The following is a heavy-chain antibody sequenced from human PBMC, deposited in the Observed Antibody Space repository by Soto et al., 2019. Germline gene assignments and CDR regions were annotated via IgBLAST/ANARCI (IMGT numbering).Heavy chain of an antibody. CDR1: GYTFTSYG. J-gene: IGHJ4*02. Sequence: ASVKVSCKASGYTFTSYGISWVRQAPGQGLEWMGWISAYNGNTNYAQKLQGRVTMTTDTSTSTAYMELRSLRSDDTAVYYCARCEPLEQRYYDFWSGYSPQYDYWGQGTLVTVSS. V-gene: IGHV1-18*01. D-gene: IGHD3-3*01. CDR2: ISAYNGNT. CDR3: ARCEPLEQRYYDFWSGYSPQYDY.